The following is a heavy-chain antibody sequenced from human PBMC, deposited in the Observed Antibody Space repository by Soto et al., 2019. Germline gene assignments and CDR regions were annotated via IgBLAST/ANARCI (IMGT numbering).Heavy chain of an antibody. CDR2: ISYDGSNK. J-gene: IGHJ4*02. CDR1: GFTFSSYA. V-gene: IGHV3-30-3*02. CDR3: AKDEFLESLLDY. D-gene: IGHD3-3*01. Sequence: GGSLRLSCAASGFTFSSYAMHWVRQAPGKGLEWVAVISYDGSNKYYADSVKGRFTISRDNSKNTLYLQMNSLRAEDTAVYYCAKDEFLESLLDYWGQGTLVTVSS.